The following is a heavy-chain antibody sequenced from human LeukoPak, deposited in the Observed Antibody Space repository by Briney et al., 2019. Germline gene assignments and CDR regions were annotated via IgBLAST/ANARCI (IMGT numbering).Heavy chain of an antibody. CDR2: ITVRSNYI. D-gene: IGHD3-22*01. CDR3: VRLRRNSDTSGFYYYYDF. V-gene: IGHV3-21*01. Sequence: AGGSVRLSCLASGYTFSSYSINWVRQAPGKGLEWVSSITVRSNYIYYADSVRGRFRISRDDARDSLYLQMNSLRAEDTAVYYRVRLRRNSDTSGFYYYYDFWGQGTLVTVSS. CDR1: GYTFSSYS. J-gene: IGHJ4*02.